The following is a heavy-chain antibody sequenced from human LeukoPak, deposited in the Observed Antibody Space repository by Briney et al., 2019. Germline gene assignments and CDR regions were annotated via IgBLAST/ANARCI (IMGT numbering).Heavy chain of an antibody. CDR2: IYWDDNK. J-gene: IGHJ4*02. Sequence: SGPKLLNPPQTLTLTCTFSGFSLSTSGVGVGWIRQPPGKALEWLALIYWDDNKRYSPSLKSRLTITKDTSKNQVVLTMTNMDPVDTATYYCAGGGSWYNTFDYWGQGTLVTVSA. V-gene: IGHV2-5*02. CDR3: AGGGSWYNTFDY. D-gene: IGHD6-13*01. CDR1: GFSLSTSGVG.